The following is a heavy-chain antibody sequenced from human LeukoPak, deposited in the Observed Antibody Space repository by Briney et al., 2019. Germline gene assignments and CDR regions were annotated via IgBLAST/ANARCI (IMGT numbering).Heavy chain of an antibody. V-gene: IGHV3-48*01. J-gene: IGHJ4*02. CDR3: ARQSSGWYGENDY. CDR2: ITSSSSAI. D-gene: IGHD6-19*01. Sequence: GGSLRLSCTASGFTFSTHGMNWVRQAPGKGLEWISYITSSSSAIYYADSVKGRFTISRDNAKNSLYLQMNSLRAEDTAVYYCARQSSGWYGENDYWGQGTLVTVSS. CDR1: GFTFSTHG.